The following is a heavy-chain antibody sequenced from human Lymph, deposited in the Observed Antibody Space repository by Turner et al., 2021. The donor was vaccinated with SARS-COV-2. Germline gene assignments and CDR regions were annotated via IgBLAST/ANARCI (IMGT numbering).Heavy chain of an antibody. D-gene: IGHD5-18*01. J-gene: IGHJ6*02. Sequence: EVQLVESGGGLVQPGGSLRLSCAASGLTVSSYYMTCVRQAPGKGLGWVSVIYSGGSTCYADSGKSRFTISRNNSKNTLYLQMNSLGAEDTAVYYCARDLDTAGGMDVWGQGTTVTVTS. CDR1: GLTVSSYY. CDR3: ARDLDTAGGMDV. V-gene: IGHV3-53*04. CDR2: IYSGGST.